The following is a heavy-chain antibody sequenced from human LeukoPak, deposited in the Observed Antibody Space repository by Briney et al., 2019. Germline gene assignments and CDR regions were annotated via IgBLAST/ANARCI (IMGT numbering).Heavy chain of an antibody. V-gene: IGHV3-23*01. Sequence: QTGGSLRLSCAASGFTFRNYAMNWVRQAPGKGLKWVSSIAATSGDTYYADSVKGRFTISRDNSKNTLYLQMNSLRAEDTALYYCAKAAYGDYVNWFDPWGQGTQVTVSS. CDR1: GFTFRNYA. D-gene: IGHD4-17*01. J-gene: IGHJ5*02. CDR2: IAATSGDT. CDR3: AKAAYGDYVNWFDP.